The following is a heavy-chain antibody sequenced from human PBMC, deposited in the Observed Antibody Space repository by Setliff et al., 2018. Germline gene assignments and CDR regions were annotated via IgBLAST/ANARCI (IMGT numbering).Heavy chain of an antibody. CDR3: ARDPRDVYRRGGDC. CDR1: GGTFSSYA. J-gene: IGHJ4*02. Sequence: SVKVSCKASGGTFSSYAISWVRQAPGQGLEWMGGIIPILGIANYAQKFQGRVTITADESTTTVYMELSSLTSEDTAMYYCARDPRDVYRRGGDCWGPGTLVTAPQ. CDR2: IIPILGIA. V-gene: IGHV1-69*10. D-gene: IGHD4-4*01.